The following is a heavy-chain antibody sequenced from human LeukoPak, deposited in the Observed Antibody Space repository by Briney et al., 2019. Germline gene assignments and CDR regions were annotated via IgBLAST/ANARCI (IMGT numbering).Heavy chain of an antibody. CDR3: AKDGLIAAAGLNYYCYYMDV. CDR1: GFTFDDYA. CDR2: ISWDGGST. V-gene: IGHV3-43D*03. D-gene: IGHD6-13*01. J-gene: IGHJ6*03. Sequence: GGSLRLSCAASGFTFDDYAMHWVRQAPGEGLEWVSLISWDGGSTYYADSVKGRFTISRDNSKNSLYLQMNSLRAEDTALYYCAKDGLIAAAGLNYYCYYMDVWGKGTTVTVSS.